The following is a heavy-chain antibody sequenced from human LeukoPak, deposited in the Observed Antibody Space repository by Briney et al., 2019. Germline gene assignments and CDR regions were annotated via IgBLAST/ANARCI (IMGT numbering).Heavy chain of an antibody. D-gene: IGHD6-6*01. CDR1: GFTFSSYA. J-gene: IGHJ6*02. CDR3: AREDSSSSQYYGMDV. V-gene: IGHV3-30-3*01. CDR2: ISYDGSNK. Sequence: GRSLRLSCAASGFTFSSYAMHWVRQAPGKGLEGVAVISYDGSNKYYADSVKGRFTISRDNSKNTLYLQMNSLRAEDTAVYYCAREDSSSSQYYGMDVWGQGTTVTVSS.